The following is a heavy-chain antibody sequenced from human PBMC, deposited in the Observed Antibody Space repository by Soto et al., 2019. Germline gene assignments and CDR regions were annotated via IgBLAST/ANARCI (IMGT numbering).Heavy chain of an antibody. CDR2: IYYSGST. J-gene: IGHJ3*02. V-gene: IGHV4-59*08. CDR3: ARHLPYDSSGYDAFDI. D-gene: IGHD3-22*01. Sequence: SETLSLTCTVSGGSISSYYWSWIRQPPGKGLEWIGYIYYSGSTNYNPSLKSRVTISVDTSKNQFSLKLSSVTAADTAVYYCARHLPYDSSGYDAFDIWGQGTMVTVSS. CDR1: GGSISSYY.